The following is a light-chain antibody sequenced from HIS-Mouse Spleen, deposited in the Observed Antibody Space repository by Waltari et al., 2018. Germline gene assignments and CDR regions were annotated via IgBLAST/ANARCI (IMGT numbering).Light chain of an antibody. CDR2: AAS. J-gene: IGKJ1*01. CDR3: QQLNSYPPT. Sequence: DIQLTQSPSFLSASVGDRVTITCRAMQGISSYLAWYQQKPGKAPKLLIYAASTLQSGVPSRFSGSGSGTEFTLTISSLQPEDFATYYCQQLNSYPPTFGQGTKVEIK. V-gene: IGKV1-9*01. CDR1: QGISSY.